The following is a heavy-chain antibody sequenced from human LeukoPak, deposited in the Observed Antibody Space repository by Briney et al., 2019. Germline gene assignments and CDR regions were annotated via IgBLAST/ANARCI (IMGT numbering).Heavy chain of an antibody. Sequence: SQTLSLTCTVSGGSISSGDYYWSWLRQPPGKGLEWIGHIYYSGSTYYNPSLKSRVTISVDTSKNQFSLKLSSVTAADTAVYYCAREIGSDGFDPWGQGTLVTVSS. CDR3: AREIGSDGFDP. J-gene: IGHJ5*02. CDR1: GGSISSGDYY. D-gene: IGHD2-15*01. V-gene: IGHV4-30-4*01. CDR2: IYYSGST.